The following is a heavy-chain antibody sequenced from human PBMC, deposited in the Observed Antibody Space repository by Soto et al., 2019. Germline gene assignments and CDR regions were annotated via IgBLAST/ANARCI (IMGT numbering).Heavy chain of an antibody. CDR2: IYYSGST. J-gene: IGHJ3*02. CDR1: GGSTSSYY. D-gene: IGHD3-9*01. V-gene: IGHV4-59*08. CDR3: ARQSDVLRYFDWLLDAFDI. Sequence: QVQLQESGPGLVKPSETLSLTCTVSGGSTSSYYWSWIRQPPGKGLEWIGYIYYSGSTNYNPSLKSRVTISVDTSKNQFSLKLSSVTAADTAVYYCARQSDVLRYFDWLLDAFDIWGQGTMVTVSS.